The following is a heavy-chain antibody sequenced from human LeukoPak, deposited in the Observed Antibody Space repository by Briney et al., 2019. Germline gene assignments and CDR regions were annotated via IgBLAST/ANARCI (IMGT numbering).Heavy chain of an antibody. CDR3: ARGARYCSGGSCYPSYFDY. CDR1: AYTITGYY. CDR2: INPNSGGT. D-gene: IGHD2-15*01. J-gene: IGHJ4*02. Sequence: ASKKVSYKASAYTITGYYMHWLRKAAGQDLYCLGWINPNSGGTNYAQKLQGRVTMTRDTSISTAYMELSRLRSDDTAVYYCARGARYCSGGSCYPSYFDYWGQGTLVTVSS. V-gene: IGHV1-2*02.